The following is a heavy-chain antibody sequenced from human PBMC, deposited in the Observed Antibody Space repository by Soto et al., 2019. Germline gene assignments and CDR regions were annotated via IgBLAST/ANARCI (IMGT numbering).Heavy chain of an antibody. D-gene: IGHD2-21*01. CDR1: GFTFSSYS. CDR3: ARGRSVIDHDDFEY. J-gene: IGHJ4*02. Sequence: QVQLVESGGGVVQPGRSLRLSCAASGFTFSSYSMHWVRQAPGKGREWVAAMSFDGNSKYFADSVKGRFTISRDNSKNTLSLQMTSLGADDSAVYYCARGRSVIDHDDFEYWGQGTLVTVSS. V-gene: IGHV3-30-3*01. CDR2: MSFDGNSK.